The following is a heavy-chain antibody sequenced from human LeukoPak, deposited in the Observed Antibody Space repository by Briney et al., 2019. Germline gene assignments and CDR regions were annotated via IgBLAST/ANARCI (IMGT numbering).Heavy chain of an antibody. CDR1: GFTFDDYA. J-gene: IGHJ1*01. CDR3: AKDIKYYYDSSGYFQH. D-gene: IGHD3-22*01. Sequence: GRSLRLSCAAPGFTFDDYAMHWVRQAPGKGLEWVSGISWNSGSIGYADSVKGRFTISRDNAKNSLYLRMSSLRAEDTALYYCAKDIKYYYDSSGYFQHWGQGTLVTVSS. CDR2: ISWNSGSI. V-gene: IGHV3-9*01.